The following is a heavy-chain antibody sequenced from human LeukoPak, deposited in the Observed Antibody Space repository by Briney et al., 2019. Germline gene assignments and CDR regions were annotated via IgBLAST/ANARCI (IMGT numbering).Heavy chain of an antibody. Sequence: GGSLRLSCAASGFTFSSYAMHWVRQAPGKGLEWVAVISYDGSNKYYADSVKGRFTISRDNSKNTLYLQMNSLRAEDTAVYYCARRPRSWVDAFDIWGQGTMVTVSS. CDR2: ISYDGSNK. J-gene: IGHJ3*02. CDR3: ARRPRSWVDAFDI. CDR1: GFTFSSYA. D-gene: IGHD6-13*01. V-gene: IGHV3-30*04.